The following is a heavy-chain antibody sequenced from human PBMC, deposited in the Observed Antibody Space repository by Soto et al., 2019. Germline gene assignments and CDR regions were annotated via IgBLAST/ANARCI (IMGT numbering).Heavy chain of an antibody. V-gene: IGHV4-59*01. Sequence: QVQLQESGPGLVKPSETLSLTCTVSGGSISSYYWSWIRQPPGKGLEWIGYIYYSGSTNYNPSLKSRVTISVDTSKNQFSLKLSSVTAADTAVYYCARDEGYGGYGMDVWGQGTTVTVSS. D-gene: IGHD3-10*01. CDR1: GGSISSYY. CDR3: ARDEGYGGYGMDV. J-gene: IGHJ6*02. CDR2: IYYSGST.